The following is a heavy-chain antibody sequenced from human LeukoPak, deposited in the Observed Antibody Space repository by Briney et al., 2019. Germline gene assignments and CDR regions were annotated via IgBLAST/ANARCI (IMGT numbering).Heavy chain of an antibody. V-gene: IGHV1-69*04. CDR3: ARDLAERYFDWLFPNFDS. CDR2: IIPILGIA. J-gene: IGHJ4*02. CDR1: GGTFSSYA. Sequence: SVKVSCKASGGTFSSYAISWVRQAPGQGLEWMGRIIPILGIANYAQKFQGRVTITADKSTSTAYMELSSLRSEDTAVYYCARDLAERYFDWLFPNFDSWGQGTLVTVSS. D-gene: IGHD3-9*01.